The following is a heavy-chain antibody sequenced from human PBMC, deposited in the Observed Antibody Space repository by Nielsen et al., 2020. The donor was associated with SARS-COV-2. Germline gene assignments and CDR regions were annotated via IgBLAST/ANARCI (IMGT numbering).Heavy chain of an antibody. J-gene: IGHJ6*02. Sequence: SETLSLTCAVYGGSFSGYYWSWIRQLPGKGLEWIGEINHSGSTNYNPSLKSRVTISVDTSKNQFSLKLSSVTAADTAVYYCARGSVKQLVAWWDYYYYGMDVWGQGTTVTVSS. CDR1: GGSFSGYY. CDR3: ARGSVKQLVAWWDYYYYGMDV. D-gene: IGHD6-6*01. CDR2: INHSGST. V-gene: IGHV4-34*01.